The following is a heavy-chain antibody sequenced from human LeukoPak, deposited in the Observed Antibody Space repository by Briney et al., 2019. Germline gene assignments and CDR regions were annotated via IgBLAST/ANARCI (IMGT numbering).Heavy chain of an antibody. Sequence: PGGSLRLSCAASGFTFSSYGMHWVRQAPGKGLEWVAVISYDGSNKYYADSVKGRFTISRDNSKNTLYLQMNSLRAEDTAVYYCAKDSSGWSFIAYYFDYWGQGTLVTVSS. CDR1: GFTFSSYG. V-gene: IGHV3-30*18. CDR2: ISYDGSNK. CDR3: AKDSSGWSFIAYYFDY. D-gene: IGHD6-19*01. J-gene: IGHJ4*02.